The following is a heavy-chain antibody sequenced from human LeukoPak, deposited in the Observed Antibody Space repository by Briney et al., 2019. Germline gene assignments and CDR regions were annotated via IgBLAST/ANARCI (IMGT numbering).Heavy chain of an antibody. Sequence: GRSLRLSCAASGFTFSSYAMHWVRQAPGKGLEWVAVISYDGSNKYYADSVKGRFTISRDNSKNTLYLQMNSLRAEDTAVYYCARDVQRIAAAGYYFDYWGQGTLVTVSS. CDR3: ARDVQRIAAAGYYFDY. J-gene: IGHJ4*02. CDR2: ISYDGSNK. CDR1: GFTFSSYA. D-gene: IGHD6-13*01. V-gene: IGHV3-30-3*01.